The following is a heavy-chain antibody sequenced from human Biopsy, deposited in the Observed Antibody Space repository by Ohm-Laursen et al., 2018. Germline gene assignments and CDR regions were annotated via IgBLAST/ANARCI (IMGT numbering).Heavy chain of an antibody. Sequence: GASVKVSCKASGGMFNSYTINWLRQAPGQGLQWMGGNMSLYNTTNYAQKFWDRITVTADKSTNTVYMTLSSLTSEDTAVYFCARGLGGYDYWYFDLWGRGTLVIVSS. CDR2: NMSLYNTT. D-gene: IGHD5-12*01. CDR1: GGMFNSYT. J-gene: IGHJ2*01. CDR3: ARGLGGYDYWYFDL. V-gene: IGHV1-69*06.